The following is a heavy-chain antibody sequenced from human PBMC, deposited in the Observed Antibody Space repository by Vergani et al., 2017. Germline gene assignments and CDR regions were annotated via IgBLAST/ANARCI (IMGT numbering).Heavy chain of an antibody. V-gene: IGHV3-23*01. CDR2: ISGSGGST. J-gene: IGHJ6*02. Sequence: EVQPLESGGGLVQPGGSLRLSCAASGFTFSSYAMSWVRQAPGKGLEWVSAISGSGGSTYYADSVKGRFTISRDNSKNTLYLQMNSLRAEDTAVYYCAKDGDSSGYYRDAGYGMDVWGQGP. D-gene: IGHD3-22*01. CDR3: AKDGDSSGYYRDAGYGMDV. CDR1: GFTFSSYA.